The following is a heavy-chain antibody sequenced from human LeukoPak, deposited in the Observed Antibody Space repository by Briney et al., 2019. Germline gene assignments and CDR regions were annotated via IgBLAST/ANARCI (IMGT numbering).Heavy chain of an antibody. J-gene: IGHJ1*01. CDR1: GFTFSSAW. D-gene: IGHD2-2*01. CDR2: ITDDATT. V-gene: IGHV3-74*03. CDR3: ANLYCSSTSCYRPEYFQH. Sequence: GGSLRLSRAASGFTFSSAWMHWVRQAPGTGLVWVSRITDDATTTYADSVKGRFTISRDNPNNTLYLQMNSLRAADTAVYYCANLYCSSTSCYRPEYFQHWGQGTLVTVSS.